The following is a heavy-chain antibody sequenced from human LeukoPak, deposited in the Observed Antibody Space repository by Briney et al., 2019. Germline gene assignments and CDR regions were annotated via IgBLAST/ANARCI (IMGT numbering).Heavy chain of an antibody. J-gene: IGHJ6*02. CDR2: ISGSGGST. CDR1: GFTFSSYA. CDR3: AKDRDSGWYYYYGMDV. Sequence: GGSLRLSCAASGFTFSSYAMSWVRQAPGKGLEWVSAISGSGGSTYYADSVKGRFTISRDNSKNTPYLQMNSLRAEDTAVYYCAKDRDSGWYYYYGMDVWGQGTTVTVSS. V-gene: IGHV3-23*01. D-gene: IGHD2-15*01.